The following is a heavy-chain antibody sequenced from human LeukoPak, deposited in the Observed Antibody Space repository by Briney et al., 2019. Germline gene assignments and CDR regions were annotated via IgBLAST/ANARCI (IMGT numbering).Heavy chain of an antibody. CDR3: AREAVAGTTHFDY. CDR1: GGSISSGGYS. Sequence: SQTLSLTCAVSGGSISSGGYSWSWIRQPPGKGLEWIGYIYHSGSTYYNPSLKSRVTISVDTSKNQFSLKLSSVTAADTAVYYCAREAVAGTTHFDYWGQGTLVTVSS. D-gene: IGHD6-19*01. J-gene: IGHJ4*02. CDR2: IYHSGST. V-gene: IGHV4-30-2*01.